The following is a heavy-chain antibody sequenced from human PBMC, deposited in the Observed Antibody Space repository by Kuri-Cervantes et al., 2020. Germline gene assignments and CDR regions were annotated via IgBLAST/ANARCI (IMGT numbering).Heavy chain of an antibody. J-gene: IGHJ4*02. D-gene: IGHD1-26*01. CDR1: GGSMSSYY. Sequence: SETLSLTCTVSGGSMSSYYWSWIRQPPGKGLEWIGYIYYSGSTNYNPSLKSRVTISVDTSKNQFSLKLSSVTAADTAVYYCARAPWLGATTPPDYWGQGTLVTVSS. CDR2: IYYSGST. V-gene: IGHV4-59*01. CDR3: ARAPWLGATTPPDY.